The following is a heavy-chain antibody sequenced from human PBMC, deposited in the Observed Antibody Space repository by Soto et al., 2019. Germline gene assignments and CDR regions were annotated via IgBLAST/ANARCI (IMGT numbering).Heavy chain of an antibody. CDR2: FNSDGSRT. Sequence: EVQLVESGGNLVQPGGSLRLSCAASGFTFSSYWMHWVRQAPGKGLVWVSRFNSDGSRTNYADSVKGRFTISRDNAKNTLYLQMNSLRAEETAVYYCARGVRGAYGLDIWGQGTMVTVSS. J-gene: IGHJ3*02. D-gene: IGHD2-21*01. V-gene: IGHV3-74*01. CDR3: ARGVRGAYGLDI. CDR1: GFTFSSYW.